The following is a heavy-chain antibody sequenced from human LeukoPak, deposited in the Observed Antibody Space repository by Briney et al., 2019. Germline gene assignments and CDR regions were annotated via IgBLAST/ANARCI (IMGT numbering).Heavy chain of an antibody. J-gene: IGHJ5*02. CDR1: GYTFTSYD. D-gene: IGHD2-15*01. CDR3: ARDSLGYDCSGGSCYRNWFDP. V-gene: IGHV1-8*01. Sequence: ASVKVSCKASGYTFTSYDINWVRQATGQGLEWMGWMNPNSGNTGYAQKFQGRVTMTRDTSTSTVYMELSSLRSEDTAVYYCARDSLGYDCSGGSCYRNWFDPWGQGTLVTVSS. CDR2: MNPNSGNT.